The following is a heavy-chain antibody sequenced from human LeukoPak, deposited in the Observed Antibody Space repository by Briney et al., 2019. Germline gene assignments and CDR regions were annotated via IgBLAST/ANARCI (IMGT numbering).Heavy chain of an antibody. V-gene: IGHV3-64*01. CDR3: ARGFYDILTGFWDY. D-gene: IGHD3-9*01. CDR1: GFTFSSHA. Sequence: GGSLRLSCAASGFTFSSHAMHWVRQAPGKGLEYVSAISSNGGSTYYANSVKGRFTISRDNSKNTLYLQMGSLRAEDMAVYYCARGFYDILTGFWDYWGQGTLVTVSS. CDR2: ISSNGGST. J-gene: IGHJ4*02.